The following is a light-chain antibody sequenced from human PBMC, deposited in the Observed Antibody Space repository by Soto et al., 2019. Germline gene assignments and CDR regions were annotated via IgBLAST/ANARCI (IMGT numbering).Light chain of an antibody. V-gene: IGKV1-33*01. Sequence: DIQMTQSPSSLSASVGDRVTITCQANQDIGNYLSWYQQKSGQAPKLLIYEASILEPGVPSRFRGSGSGTDFTLTISRLQPEDFATYYCQQYETLLFTFGPGTKVDI. J-gene: IGKJ3*01. CDR3: QQYETLLFT. CDR1: QDIGNY. CDR2: EAS.